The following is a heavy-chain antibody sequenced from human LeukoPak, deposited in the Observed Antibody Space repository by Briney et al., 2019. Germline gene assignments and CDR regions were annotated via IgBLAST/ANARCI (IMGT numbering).Heavy chain of an antibody. D-gene: IGHD6-13*01. J-gene: IGHJ3*02. CDR1: GFTFSSYW. V-gene: IGHV3-7*01. CDR3: ARDIRAAGSFAFDI. Sequence: GGSLRLSCAASGFTFSSYWMSWVRQAPGKGLEWVANIKQDGSEKYYVDSVKGRFTISRDNAKNSLYLQMNSLRAEDTAVYYCARDIRAAGSFAFDIWGQGTMVTVSS. CDR2: IKQDGSEK.